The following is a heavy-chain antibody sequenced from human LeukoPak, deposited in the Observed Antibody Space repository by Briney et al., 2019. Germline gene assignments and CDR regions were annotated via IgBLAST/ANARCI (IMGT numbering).Heavy chain of an antibody. CDR1: GFTFSNYN. D-gene: IGHD3-10*01. CDR2: ISSSSTYI. V-gene: IGHV3-21*01. Sequence: PGGSLRLSCAASGFTFSNYNMNWVRQAPGKGLEWVSSISSSSTYIFNADSVKGRFTISRDNAKNSLYLQMNSLRAEDTAVYYCARDHGITMVRGDPFDIWGQGTMVTVSS. CDR3: ARDHGITMVRGDPFDI. J-gene: IGHJ3*02.